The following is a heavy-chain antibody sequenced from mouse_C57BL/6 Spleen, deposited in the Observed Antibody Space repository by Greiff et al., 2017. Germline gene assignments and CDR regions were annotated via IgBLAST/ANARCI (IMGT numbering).Heavy chain of an antibody. CDR3: ARASIYDGYYFDY. Sequence: EVKVVESGGGLVKPGGSLKLSCAASGFTFSSYAMSWVRQTPEKRLEWVATISDGGSYTYYPDNVKGRFTISRDNAKNNLYLQMSHLKSEDTAMYYCARASIYDGYYFDYWGQGTTLTVSS. CDR2: ISDGGSYT. J-gene: IGHJ2*01. CDR1: GFTFSSYA. D-gene: IGHD2-3*01. V-gene: IGHV5-4*03.